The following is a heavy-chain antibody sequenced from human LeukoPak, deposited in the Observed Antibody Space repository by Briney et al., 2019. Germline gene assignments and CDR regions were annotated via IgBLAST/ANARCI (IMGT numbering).Heavy chain of an antibody. CDR1: GGSFSGYY. J-gene: IGHJ5*02. V-gene: IGHV4-34*01. CDR2: INHSGST. CDR3: ARLDPYGSGSYYWFDP. Sequence: SETLSLTCAVYGGSFSGYYWSWIRQPPGKGLEWIGEINHSGSTNYNPSLKSRVTISVDTSKNQFSLKLSSVTAADTAVYYCARLDPYGSGSYYWFDPWGQGTLVTVSS. D-gene: IGHD3-10*01.